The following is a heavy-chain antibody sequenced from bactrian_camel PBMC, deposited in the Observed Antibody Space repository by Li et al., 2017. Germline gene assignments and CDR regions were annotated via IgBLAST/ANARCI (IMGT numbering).Heavy chain of an antibody. V-gene: IGHV3S53*01. CDR1: GFPSGVVG. CDR2: IDDHGTT. D-gene: IGHD6*01. J-gene: IGHJ4*01. Sequence: HVQLVESGGGSVQAGGTPRLSCTASGFPSGVVGMTWFRQVPGKERWGIVTIDDHGTTTYADSVKGRFTISRDNAKNTVYLQMNSLTPGDSAMYYCAARASSDCSINVLTAGSLGQGTQVTVS.